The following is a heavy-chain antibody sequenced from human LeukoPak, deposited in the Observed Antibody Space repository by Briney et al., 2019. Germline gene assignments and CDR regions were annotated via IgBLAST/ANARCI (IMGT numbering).Heavy chain of an antibody. D-gene: IGHD3-16*01. V-gene: IGHV1-2*02. CDR1: VYTFTDYF. Sequence: ASVNVSCKASVYTFTDYFMRWVRQAPGQGLEWMGWINPNGGGTNYAQKFQGRVTMTRDTSISTAYMELSRLRSDDTVVYYCVKFAGGIYWGQGTLVTVSS. CDR2: INPNGGGT. CDR3: VKFAGGIY. J-gene: IGHJ4*02.